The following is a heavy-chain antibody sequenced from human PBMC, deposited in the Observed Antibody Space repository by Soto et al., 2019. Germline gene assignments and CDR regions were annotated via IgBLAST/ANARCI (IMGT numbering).Heavy chain of an antibody. V-gene: IGHV3-30*18. CDR3: AKDGLVRPPFFTHQPYFDY. CDR1: GFTFSSYG. CDR2: ISYDGSNK. J-gene: IGHJ4*02. D-gene: IGHD6-19*01. Sequence: GGSLRLSCAASGFTFSSYGMHWVRQAPGKGLEWVAVISYDGSNKYYADSVKGRFTISRDNSKNTLYLQMNSLRAEDTAVYYCAKDGLVRPPFFTHQPYFDYWGQGTLVTVSS.